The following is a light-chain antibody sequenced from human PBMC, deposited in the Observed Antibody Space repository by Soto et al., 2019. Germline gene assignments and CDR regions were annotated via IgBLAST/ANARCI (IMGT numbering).Light chain of an antibody. J-gene: IGKJ4*01. Sequence: EIVMTQSPATLSVSPGERATLSCRASQSVSGNLAWYQQKPGQAPRLLIYGASTRATGIPTRFSGSGSGTEFTLTISSLQSEDFAVYYCQQHNNWPPLTFGGGTKVEIK. CDR1: QSVSGN. V-gene: IGKV3-15*01. CDR2: GAS. CDR3: QQHNNWPPLT.